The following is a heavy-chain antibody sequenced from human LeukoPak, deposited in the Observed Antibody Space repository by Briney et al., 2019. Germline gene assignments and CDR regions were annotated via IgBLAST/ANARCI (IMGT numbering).Heavy chain of an antibody. CDR2: IYYSGST. V-gene: IGHV4-31*03. CDR3: ARDLSPAPFFDI. D-gene: IGHD3-16*02. Sequence: SETLSLTCTVSGGSISSGGYYWSWIRQHPGKGLEWIGYIYYSGSTYYNPSLKSRVTISVDTSKNQFSLKLSSVTAADTAVYYCARDLSPAPFFDIWGQGTMVTVSS. J-gene: IGHJ3*02. CDR1: GGSISSGGYY.